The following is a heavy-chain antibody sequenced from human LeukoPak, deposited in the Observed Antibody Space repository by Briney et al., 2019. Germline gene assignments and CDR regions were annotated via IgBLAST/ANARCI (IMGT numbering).Heavy chain of an antibody. CDR2: INGSGGST. J-gene: IGHJ4*02. CDR1: GFTFSSYA. Sequence: GGSLRLSCAASGFTFSSYAMSWVRQAPGKGLEWVSAINGSGGSTYYADSVKGRFTISRDNSKNTLYLQMNSLRAEDTAVYYCAKDRGYDFWSGYYTPTFDYWGQGTLVTVSS. D-gene: IGHD3-3*01. V-gene: IGHV3-23*01. CDR3: AKDRGYDFWSGYYTPTFDY.